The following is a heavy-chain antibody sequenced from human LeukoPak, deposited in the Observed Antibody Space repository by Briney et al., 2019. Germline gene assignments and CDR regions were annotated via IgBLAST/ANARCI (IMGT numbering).Heavy chain of an antibody. CDR3: TTDQGAHYDYGDPYYFDY. CDR2: IKSKTDGGTT. Sequence: AGGSLRLSCAASGFTFSNAWMSWVRQAPGKGLEWVGRIKSKTDGGTTDYAAPVKGRFTISRDDSKNTLYLQMNSLKTEDTAVYYCTTDQGAHYDYGDPYYFDYWGQGTLVTVSS. J-gene: IGHJ4*02. CDR1: GFTFSNAW. D-gene: IGHD4-17*01. V-gene: IGHV3-15*01.